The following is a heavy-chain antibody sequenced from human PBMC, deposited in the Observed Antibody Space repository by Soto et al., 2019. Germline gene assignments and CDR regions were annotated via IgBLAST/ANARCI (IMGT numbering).Heavy chain of an antibody. D-gene: IGHD5-18*01. CDR2: ISYDGSNK. J-gene: IGHJ4*02. Sequence: QVQLVESGGGVVQPGRSLRLSCAASGFTFSSYAMHWVRQAPGKGLEWVAVISYDGSNKYYADCVKGRFTISRDNSKHTMYQQMIRLTAEDTAVYNSARGKGWQLWARGFDYWGQGTLVAVAS. V-gene: IGHV3-30-3*01. CDR1: GFTFSSYA. CDR3: ARGKGWQLWARGFDY.